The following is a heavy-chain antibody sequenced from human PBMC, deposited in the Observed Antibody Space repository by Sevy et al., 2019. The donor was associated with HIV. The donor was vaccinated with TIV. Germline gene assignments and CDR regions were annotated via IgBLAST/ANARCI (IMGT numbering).Heavy chain of an antibody. CDR3: ARDPFCSSTSCYGGWFDP. V-gene: IGHV3-74*01. CDR2: INSDGSST. CDR1: GFTFSSYW. Sequence: GGSLRLSCAASGFTFSSYWMHWVRQAPGKGLVWVSRINSDGSSTSYADFVKGRFTISRDNAKNTLYLQMNSLRAEDTAVYYCARDPFCSSTSCYGGWFDPWGQGTLVTVSS. D-gene: IGHD2-2*01. J-gene: IGHJ5*02.